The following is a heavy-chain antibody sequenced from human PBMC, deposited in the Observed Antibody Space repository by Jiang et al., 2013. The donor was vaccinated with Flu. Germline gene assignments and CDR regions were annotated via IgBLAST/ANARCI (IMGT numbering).Heavy chain of an antibody. D-gene: IGHD3-22*01. CDR2: IYYSGST. CDR3: ARPDQGYDSSGYYYYFDY. V-gene: IGHV4-39*01. Sequence: GPGLVKPSETLSLTCTVSGGSISSSSYYWGWIRQPPGKGLEWIGSIYYSGSTYYNPSLKSRVTISVDTSKNQFSLKLSSVTAADTAVYYCARPDQGYDSSGYYYYFDYWGQGTLVTVSS. J-gene: IGHJ4*02. CDR1: GGSISSSSYY.